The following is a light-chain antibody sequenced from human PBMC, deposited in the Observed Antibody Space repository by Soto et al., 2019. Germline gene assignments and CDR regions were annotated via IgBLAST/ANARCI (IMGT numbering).Light chain of an antibody. V-gene: IGKV1-5*01. CDR3: QQYNSYEYT. J-gene: IGKJ2*01. Sequence: DIQMTKSPSTLSASVGDRVTITCRASQSISSWLAWYQQKPGKAPKLLIYDASSLESGVPSRFSGSGSGTEFTLTISSRQPDDFATYYCQQYNSYEYTFGQGTKLEIK. CDR1: QSISSW. CDR2: DAS.